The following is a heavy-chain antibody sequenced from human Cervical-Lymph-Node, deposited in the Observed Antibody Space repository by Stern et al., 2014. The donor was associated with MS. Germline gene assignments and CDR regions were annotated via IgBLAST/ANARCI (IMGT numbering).Heavy chain of an antibody. CDR2: VYYSGPT. J-gene: IGHJ4*02. CDR3: AKHACTGAACPFDL. D-gene: IGHD2-8*02. V-gene: IGHV4-39*01. CDR1: GDSISSYTHY. Sequence: QLQLQESGPGLVKPSETLSLTCAVSGDSISSYTHYWAWIRQPPGKGLEWIGSVYYSGPTYYTPSLKSPVPIPVNPSKIHFPLGLNAWTAADTAVYYCAKHACTGAACPFDLWGQGTLVTVSS.